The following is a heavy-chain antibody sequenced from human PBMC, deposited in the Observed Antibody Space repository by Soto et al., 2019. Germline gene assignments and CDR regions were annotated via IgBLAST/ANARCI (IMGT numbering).Heavy chain of an antibody. CDR2: INAGNGNT. V-gene: IGHV1-3*01. D-gene: IGHD3-9*01. CDR3: ARAPVLRYFDWLRDAFDI. Sequence: ASVKVSCKASGYTFTSYAMHWVRQAPGQRLEWMGWINAGNGNTKYSQKFQGRVTITRDTSASTAYMELSSLRSEDTAVYYCARAPVLRYFDWLRDAFDIWGQGTMVTVSS. J-gene: IGHJ3*02. CDR1: GYTFTSYA.